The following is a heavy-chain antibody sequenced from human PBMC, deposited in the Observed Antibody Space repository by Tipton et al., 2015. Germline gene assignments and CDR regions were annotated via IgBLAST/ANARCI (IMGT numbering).Heavy chain of an antibody. CDR2: ISGSGGDA. Sequence: SLRLSCAASGFVFSSYALTWVRQAPGKGLEWVSLISGSGGDAYYADSVKGRFTISRDNYKDTLYLQMNSLRAEDTAVYYCAKGGTMVIDASDIWGQGTMVIVPS. D-gene: IGHD3-10*01. CDR3: AKGGTMVIDASDI. V-gene: IGHV3-23*01. CDR1: GFVFSSYA. J-gene: IGHJ3*02.